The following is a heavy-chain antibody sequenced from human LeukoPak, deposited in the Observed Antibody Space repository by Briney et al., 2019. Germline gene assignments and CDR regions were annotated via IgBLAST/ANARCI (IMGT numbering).Heavy chain of an antibody. Sequence: GGSLRLSCAASGFTFSSYAMSWVRQAPGKGLEWVSAISGSGGSTYYADSVKGRFTISRDNSKNTLYLQMNSLRAEDTAVYYCVNSPSEDSGSYFYGAFDIWGQGTMVTVSS. J-gene: IGHJ3*02. CDR3: VNSPSEDSGSYFYGAFDI. D-gene: IGHD1-26*01. CDR2: ISGSGGST. V-gene: IGHV3-23*01. CDR1: GFTFSSYA.